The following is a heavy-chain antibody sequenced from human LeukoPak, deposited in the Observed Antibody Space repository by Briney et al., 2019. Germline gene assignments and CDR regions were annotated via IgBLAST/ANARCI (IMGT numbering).Heavy chain of an antibody. V-gene: IGHV1-69*05. D-gene: IGHD6-19*01. CDR1: GGTFSSYA. CDR3: AREHSSDWYGDY. CDR2: IIPIFGTA. Sequence: SAKVSCKASGGTFSSYAISWVRQAPGQGLEWMGRIIPIFGTANYAQKFQGRVTITTDESTSTAYMELSSLRSEDTAVYYCAREHSSDWYGDYWGQGTLVTVSS. J-gene: IGHJ4*02.